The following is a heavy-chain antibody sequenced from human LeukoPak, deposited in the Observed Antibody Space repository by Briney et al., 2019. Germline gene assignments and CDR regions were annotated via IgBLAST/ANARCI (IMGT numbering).Heavy chain of an antibody. CDR1: GYSINSGYY. CDR3: ARGFSLISDDYGDYGTPNSFDY. V-gene: IGHV4-38-2*01. J-gene: IGHJ4*02. CDR2: RYHTGST. Sequence: SETLSLTCAVSGYSINSGYYWGWIRQPPGKGLEWIGSRYHTGSTYYNSSLKSRVTISLDTSKNQFSLKLSSVTAADTAVYYCARGFSLISDDYGDYGTPNSFDYWGQGTLVTVSS. D-gene: IGHD4-17*01.